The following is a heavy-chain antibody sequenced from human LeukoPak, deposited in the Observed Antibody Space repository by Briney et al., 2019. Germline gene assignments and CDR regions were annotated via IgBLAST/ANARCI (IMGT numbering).Heavy chain of an antibody. V-gene: IGHV3-48*03. Sequence: GGSLRLSCAASGFTFSSYEMNWVRQAPGKGLEWVSYIGSGGGSIYYADSVKSRFTISRDNAKNSLYLQMNSLRDEDTAVYYCARDRTPHYDSSGQLYYYYGMDVRGQGTTVTVSS. D-gene: IGHD3-22*01. CDR3: ARDRTPHYDSSGQLYYYYGMDV. CDR2: IGSGGGSI. CDR1: GFTFSSYE. J-gene: IGHJ6*02.